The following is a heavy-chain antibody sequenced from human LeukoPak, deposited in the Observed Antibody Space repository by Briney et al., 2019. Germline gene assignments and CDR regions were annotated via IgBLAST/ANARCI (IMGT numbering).Heavy chain of an antibody. CDR2: IYYDGST. V-gene: IGHV4-39*01. CDR3: ARAYSSSWYFNWFDP. D-gene: IGHD6-13*01. Sequence: SETLSLTCTVSGDSIGSVSYYWDWIRQPPGKGLEWIGSIYYDGSTFFTPSLKSRVTISVATSKNQFSPQLTSVTAADTAVYYCARAYSSSWYFNWFDPWGQGTLVTVSS. J-gene: IGHJ5*02. CDR1: GDSIGSVSYY.